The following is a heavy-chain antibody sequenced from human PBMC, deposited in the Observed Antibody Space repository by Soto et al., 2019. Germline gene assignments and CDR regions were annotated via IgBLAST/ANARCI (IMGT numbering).Heavy chain of an antibody. J-gene: IGHJ4*02. D-gene: IGHD2-8*02. V-gene: IGHV3-73*02. CDR2: IRSKANNYAT. CDR1: GFTFSGSA. Sequence: EVQLVESGGGLVQPGGSLKLSCAASGFTFSGSAMHWVRQASGKGLEWVGRIRSKANNYATSYAASVKGRFTISRDDSKNTTYLQMNSLKTEDTAVYYCTPSSAVVYNVYWGQGTLVTVSS. CDR3: TPSSAVVYNVY.